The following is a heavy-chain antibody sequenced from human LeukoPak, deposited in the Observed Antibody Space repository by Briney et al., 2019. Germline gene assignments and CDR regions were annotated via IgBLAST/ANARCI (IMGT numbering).Heavy chain of an antibody. Sequence: GASVKVSCKASEYTFTGYYIHWVRQAPGQGLEWMGRINPNSGGTNYAQKFQGRVTMTRDTSISTAYMELSRLRSDDTAVYYCARDRAYSGSYKGGFDYWGQGTLVTVSS. D-gene: IGHD1-26*01. CDR2: INPNSGGT. CDR1: EYTFTGYY. CDR3: ARDRAYSGSYKGGFDY. V-gene: IGHV1-2*06. J-gene: IGHJ4*02.